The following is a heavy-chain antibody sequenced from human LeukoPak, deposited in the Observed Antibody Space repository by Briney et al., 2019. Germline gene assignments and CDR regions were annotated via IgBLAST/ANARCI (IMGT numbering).Heavy chain of an antibody. Sequence: ASVKVSCKASGYSFTTYAMNWVRQAPGQGLEWMGWISAYNGNTNYAQKLQGRVTMTTDTSTSIAYMELRSLRSDDTAVYYCARNHPRYCSGGSCYSGYYFDYWGQGTLVTVSS. J-gene: IGHJ4*02. V-gene: IGHV1-18*01. CDR2: ISAYNGNT. CDR3: ARNHPRYCSGGSCYSGYYFDY. CDR1: GYSFTTYA. D-gene: IGHD2-15*01.